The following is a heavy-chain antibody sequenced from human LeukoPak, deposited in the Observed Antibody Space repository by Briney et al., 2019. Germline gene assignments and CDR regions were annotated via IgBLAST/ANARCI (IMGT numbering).Heavy chain of an antibody. CDR3: AITLYDSSGYYRDC. CDR1: GFTVTSNY. CDR2: IYSGGST. Sequence: SGGSLRLSCAASGFTVTSNYMTWVRQPPGKGLEWVSVIYSGGSTYYADSVKGRFTISKDNSKNTLYLQMNSLRAEDTAVYYCAITLYDSSGYYRDCWGQGTLVTVPS. D-gene: IGHD3-22*01. V-gene: IGHV3-66*01. J-gene: IGHJ4*02.